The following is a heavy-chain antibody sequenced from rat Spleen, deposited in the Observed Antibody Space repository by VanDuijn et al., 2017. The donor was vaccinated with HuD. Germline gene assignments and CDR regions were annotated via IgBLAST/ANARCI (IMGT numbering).Heavy chain of an antibody. V-gene: IGHV5S13*01. D-gene: IGHD1-4*01. CDR1: GFTFSNYG. J-gene: IGHJ3*01. Sequence: EVQLVESGGGLVQSGRSLKLSCAASGFTFSNYGMAWVRQAPTKGLEWVASITSGGYNTFYPDSVKGRFTISRDNANSILYLQMDSLRSDDTATYYCATAGTRVSRFAYWGQGTLVTVSS. CDR3: ATAGTRVSRFAY. CDR2: ITSGGYNT.